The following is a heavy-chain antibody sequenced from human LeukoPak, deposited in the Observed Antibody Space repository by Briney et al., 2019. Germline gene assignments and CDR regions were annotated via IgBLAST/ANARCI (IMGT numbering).Heavy chain of an antibody. Sequence: PGGSLRLSCAASGFTFSSYSMNWVRQAPGKGLEWVAVISYDGSNKYYADSVKGRFTISRDNSKNSLYLQMNSLRAEDTAVYYCVRDFHVRYYDTGAYSYWGQGTLVTVSS. D-gene: IGHD3-22*01. CDR3: VRDFHVRYYDTGAYSY. J-gene: IGHJ4*02. CDR2: ISYDGSNK. V-gene: IGHV3-30*03. CDR1: GFTFSSYS.